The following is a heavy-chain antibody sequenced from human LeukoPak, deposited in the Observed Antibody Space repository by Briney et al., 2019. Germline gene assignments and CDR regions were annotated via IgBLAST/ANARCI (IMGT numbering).Heavy chain of an antibody. Sequence: GASVKVSCKTSGYMFTGYAISWVRQAPGQGLENMGWISAYNGATNFAQKFQGRVTLTTDTSTSTAYMELRSLRSDDTAVYYCARDLRLYCSSTSCSHFDYWGQGTLVTVSS. J-gene: IGHJ4*02. CDR3: ARDLRLYCSSTSCSHFDY. V-gene: IGHV1-18*01. D-gene: IGHD2-2*01. CDR1: GYMFTGYA. CDR2: ISAYNGAT.